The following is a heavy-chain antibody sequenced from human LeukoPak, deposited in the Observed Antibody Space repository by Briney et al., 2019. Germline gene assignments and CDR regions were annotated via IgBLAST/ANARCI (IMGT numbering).Heavy chain of an antibody. CDR2: IYYSGST. CDR1: GASISSYY. CDR3: ARWGETSALRVHAFDI. D-gene: IGHD3-10*01. Sequence: PSETLSLTCTVSGASISSYYWSWIRQPPWKGLEWIGYIYYSGSTNYNPSLKSRVTFSVDTSKNQFSLKLSSVTAADTAVYYCARWGETSALRVHAFDIWGQGTMVTVSS. V-gene: IGHV4-59*01. J-gene: IGHJ3*02.